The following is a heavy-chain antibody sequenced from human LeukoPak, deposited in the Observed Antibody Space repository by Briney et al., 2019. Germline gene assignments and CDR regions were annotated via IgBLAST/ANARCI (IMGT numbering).Heavy chain of an antibody. V-gene: IGHV4-61*02. Sequence: SETLSLTCTVSGGSISSGSYYWSWIRQPAGKGLEWIWRIYTSGSTNYNPSLKSRVTISVDTSKNQFSLKLSSVTAADTAVYYCARGGYGSGFDYWGQGTLVTVSS. CDR1: GGSISSGSYY. D-gene: IGHD3-10*01. CDR2: IYTSGST. CDR3: ARGGYGSGFDY. J-gene: IGHJ4*02.